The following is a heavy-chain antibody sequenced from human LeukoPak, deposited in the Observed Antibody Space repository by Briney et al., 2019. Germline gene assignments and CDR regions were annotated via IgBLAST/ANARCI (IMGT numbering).Heavy chain of an antibody. CDR1: GGSFSGYY. Sequence: PSETLSLTCAVYGGSFSGYYRSWIRQPPGKGLEWIGEINHSGSTNYNPSLKSRVTISVDTSKNQFSLKLSSVTAADTAVYYCARGAYCSSTSCSSYYGMDVWGQGTTVTVSS. CDR2: INHSGST. J-gene: IGHJ6*02. V-gene: IGHV4-34*01. D-gene: IGHD2-2*01. CDR3: ARGAYCSSTSCSSYYGMDV.